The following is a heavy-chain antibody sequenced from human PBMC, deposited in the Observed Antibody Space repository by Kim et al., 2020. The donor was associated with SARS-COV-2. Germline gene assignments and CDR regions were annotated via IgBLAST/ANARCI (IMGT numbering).Heavy chain of an antibody. CDR1: GFTFASYS. J-gene: IGHJ4*02. CDR3: ARGYSGSSDY. Sequence: GGSLRLSCAASGFTFASYSMNWVRQAQGRGLEWVSSISSSSTYTYYADSVKGRFTVSRENAKNSLYLQMSSLRAEDTAVYFCARGYSGSSDYWGQGTLVTVSS. CDR2: ISSSSTYT. D-gene: IGHD1-26*01. V-gene: IGHV3-21*01.